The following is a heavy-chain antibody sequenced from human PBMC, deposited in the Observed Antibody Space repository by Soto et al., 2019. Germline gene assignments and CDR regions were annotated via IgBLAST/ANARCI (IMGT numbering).Heavy chain of an antibody. CDR3: ARDSYYYDSSGYYSIAFDI. J-gene: IGHJ3*02. V-gene: IGHV4-30-2*01. Sequence: SETLSLTCAVSGGSISSGGYSWSWIRQPPGKGLEWIGYIYHSGSTYYNPSLKSRVTISVDRSKNQFSLKLSSVTAADTAVYYCARDSYYYDSSGYYSIAFDIWGQGTMVTVSS. D-gene: IGHD3-22*01. CDR1: GGSISSGGYS. CDR2: IYHSGST.